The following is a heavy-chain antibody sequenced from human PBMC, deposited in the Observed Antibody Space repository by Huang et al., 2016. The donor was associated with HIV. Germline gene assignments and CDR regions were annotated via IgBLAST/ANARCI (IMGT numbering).Heavy chain of an antibody. CDR2: NSTNKGDT. CDR3: GGSSGYWSFDY. V-gene: IGHV1-18*04. Sequence: QVQLVQSGGEVKKPGASVKVSCKASAYTFTSYGISWVRQSPGQGLEWRGWNSTNKGDTNYAQKFQGRVTMTTDTATSTAYMELRSLRSDDTAVYYCGGSSGYWSFDYWGQGTLVTVSS. CDR1: AYTFTSYG. D-gene: IGHD3-22*01. J-gene: IGHJ4*02.